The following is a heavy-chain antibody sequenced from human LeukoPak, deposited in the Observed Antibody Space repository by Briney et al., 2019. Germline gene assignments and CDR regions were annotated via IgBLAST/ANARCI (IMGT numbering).Heavy chain of an antibody. CDR1: GGSISSGDYY. J-gene: IGHJ6*02. D-gene: IGHD2-15*01. CDR2: ISYSGST. V-gene: IGHV4-30-4*01. Sequence: SQTLSLTCTVSGGSISSGDYYWSWIRQPPGKGLEWIGYISYSGSTYHNPSLKSRVSISVDTSKNQFSLKLSSVTAADTAVYYCARDTFEDRSGSYYYAMDVWGQGTTVTVSS. CDR3: ARDTFEDRSGSYYYAMDV.